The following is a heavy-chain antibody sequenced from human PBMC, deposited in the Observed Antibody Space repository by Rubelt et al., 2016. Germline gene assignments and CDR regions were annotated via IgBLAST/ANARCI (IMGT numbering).Heavy chain of an antibody. CDR2: ISSSGSTN. Sequence: EVQLVESGGGLVQPGGSLRLSCAASGFTFSSYEMNWVRQAPGKGLEWVSYISSSGSTNDYAASVKGRFTISRDNAKNSLYLQMNSRRAEDTAVYYWAGSDMVATITDYWGQGALVTVSS. J-gene: IGHJ4*02. V-gene: IGHV3-48*03. CDR3: AGSDMVATITDY. CDR1: GFTFSSYE. D-gene: IGHD5-12*01.